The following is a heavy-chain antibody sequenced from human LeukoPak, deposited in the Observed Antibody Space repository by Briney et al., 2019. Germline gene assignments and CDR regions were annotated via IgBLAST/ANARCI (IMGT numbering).Heavy chain of an antibody. Sequence: PGGSLRLSCAASGFTFNNYAMHWVRQAPGKGLEYVSAIGGDGGSTYYANSVKGRFTISRDNSKNTLHLQMGSLRAEDMAVYYCARGGSRLDYDRSDPWGQGTLVTVSS. CDR2: IGGDGGST. CDR1: GFTFNNYA. D-gene: IGHD3-22*01. V-gene: IGHV3-64*01. CDR3: ARGGSRLDYDRSDP. J-gene: IGHJ5*02.